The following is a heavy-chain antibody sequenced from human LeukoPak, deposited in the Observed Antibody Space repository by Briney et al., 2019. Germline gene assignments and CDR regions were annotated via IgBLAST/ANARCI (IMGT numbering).Heavy chain of an antibody. D-gene: IGHD2/OR15-2a*01. CDR1: GFTFSDHY. CDR2: SRIKADGYIT. J-gene: IGHJ4*02. Sequence: GGSLRLSCATSGFTFSDHYLDWVRQAPGKGLEWVGRSRIKADGYITQYAASVKDRFTISRDDTKASLYLQMNSLSTEDTAVYYCVRGHNSFDYWGQGTLVTVSS. CDR3: VRGHNSFDY. V-gene: IGHV3-72*01.